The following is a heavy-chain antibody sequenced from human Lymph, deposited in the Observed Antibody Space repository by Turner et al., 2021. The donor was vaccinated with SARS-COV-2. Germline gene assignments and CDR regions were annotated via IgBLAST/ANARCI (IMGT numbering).Heavy chain of an antibody. CDR3: ARDNPHDAFDI. CDR2: IYSGVST. CDR1: GFNVSSNY. J-gene: IGHJ3*02. Sequence: EVQLVETGGGLIQPGGSLRHSCAASGFNVSSNYMSWVRQSPGKVLEWVSVIYSGVSTFYADSVRGRFTISRDNSKNTLYLQMNSLRAEDTAVYYCARDNPHDAFDIWGQGTMVTVSS. V-gene: IGHV3-53*02.